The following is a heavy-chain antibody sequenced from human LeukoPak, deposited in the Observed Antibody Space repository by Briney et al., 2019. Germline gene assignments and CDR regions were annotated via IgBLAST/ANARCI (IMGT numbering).Heavy chain of an antibody. CDR2: IYGGGST. Sequence: GGSLRLSCAASGFTVSSNYMSWVRQAPGKGLEWVSVIYGGGSTYYADSVKGRFTISRDNSKNTLYLQMNSLRVEDTAIYFCARDSPVLTYWGQGTLVTVSS. V-gene: IGHV3-53*01. CDR3: ARDSPVLTY. CDR1: GFTVSSNY. J-gene: IGHJ4*02.